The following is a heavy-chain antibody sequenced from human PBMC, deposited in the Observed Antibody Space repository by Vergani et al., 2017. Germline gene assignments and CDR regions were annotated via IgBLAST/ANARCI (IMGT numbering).Heavy chain of an antibody. CDR2: IIPIFGTA. J-gene: IGHJ2*01. Sequence: QVQLVQSGAEVKKPGSSVKVSCKASGSTFSSYAISWVRQAPGQGLEWMGGIIPIFGTANYAQKFQGRVTITADESTSTAYMELSSLRSEDTAVYYCASSPWQLGLSFRYFDLWGRGTLVTVSS. CDR1: GSTFSSYA. CDR3: ASSPWQLGLSFRYFDL. D-gene: IGHD6-6*01. V-gene: IGHV1-69*01.